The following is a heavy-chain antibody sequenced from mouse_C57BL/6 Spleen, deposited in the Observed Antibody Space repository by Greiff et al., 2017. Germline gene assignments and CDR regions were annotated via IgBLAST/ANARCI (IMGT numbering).Heavy chain of an antibody. J-gene: IGHJ3*01. CDR3: AIHYGCDGLAGFAY. Sequence: VQLQQSGPELVKPGASVKIPCKASGYTFTDYNMDWVKQSHGKSLEWIGDITPNNGGTIYNQKFKGKATLTVDKSSSTAYMELRSLTSEDTAVYYCAIHYGCDGLAGFAYWGQGTLVTVSA. V-gene: IGHV1-18*01. D-gene: IGHD2-2*01. CDR2: ITPNNGGT. CDR1: GYTFTDYN.